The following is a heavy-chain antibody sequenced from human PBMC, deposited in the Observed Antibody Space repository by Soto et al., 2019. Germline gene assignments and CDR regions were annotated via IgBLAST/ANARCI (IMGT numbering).Heavy chain of an antibody. J-gene: IGHJ5*02. V-gene: IGHV1-58*01. D-gene: IGHD1-7*01. Sequence: QMQLVQSGPEVKKPGTSVKVSCKASGFTFTSSAVQWVRQARGQRLEWIGWIVVGSGNTNYAQKFQERVTITRDMSTSTADMELSSLRSEDTAVYYCAADEAYNWNYGNWFDPWGQGTLVTVSS. CDR1: GFTFTSSA. CDR3: AADEAYNWNYGNWFDP. CDR2: IVVGSGNT.